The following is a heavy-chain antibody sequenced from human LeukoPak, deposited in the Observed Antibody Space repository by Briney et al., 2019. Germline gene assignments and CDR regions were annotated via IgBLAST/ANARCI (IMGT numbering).Heavy chain of an antibody. Sequence: ASMKVSCKASGYTFTSYDINWVRQATGQGLEWMGWMNPNSGNTGYAQKFQGRVTITRNTSISTAYMELSSLRSEDTAVYYCARGRNWGDLARAINYYYYYMDVWGKGTTVTDSS. D-gene: IGHD3-16*01. CDR3: ARGRNWGDLARAINYYYYYMDV. CDR2: MNPNSGNT. J-gene: IGHJ6*03. CDR1: GYTFTSYD. V-gene: IGHV1-8*03.